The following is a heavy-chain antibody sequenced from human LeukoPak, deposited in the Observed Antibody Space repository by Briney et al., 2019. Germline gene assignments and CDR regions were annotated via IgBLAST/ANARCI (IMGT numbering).Heavy chain of an antibody. CDR3: ATGIVTGTSR. D-gene: IGHD1-20*01. V-gene: IGHV3-15*01. CDR2: IKSKAEGEAK. J-gene: IGHJ4*02. CDR1: RITFSNAW. Sequence: GGSLRLSCAVSRITFSNAWPSWVRQAPGKGLEWVGRIKSKAEGEAKEYAASVKGRFTISRDDSRSRLYLQMSSLKTEDTAVYYCATGIVTGTSRWGQGTLVAVSS.